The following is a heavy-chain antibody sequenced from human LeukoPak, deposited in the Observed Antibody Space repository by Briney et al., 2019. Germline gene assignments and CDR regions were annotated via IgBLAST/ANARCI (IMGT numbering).Heavy chain of an antibody. J-gene: IGHJ2*01. Sequence: GGSLRLSCAASGFTFSSYSMNWVRQAPGKGLEWVSSINSNSRYKYYADSVKGRFTISRDNAKNSLYLQMNSLRAEDTAVYYCARARQHQYDSSGHYKIFNWYFDLWGRGTLVTVSS. CDR3: ARARQHQYDSSGHYKIFNWYFDL. D-gene: IGHD3-22*01. CDR1: GFTFSSYS. V-gene: IGHV3-21*01. CDR2: INSNSRYK.